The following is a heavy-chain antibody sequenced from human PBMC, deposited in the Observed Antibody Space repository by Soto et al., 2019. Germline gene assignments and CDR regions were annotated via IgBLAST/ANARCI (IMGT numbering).Heavy chain of an antibody. CDR1: GYSFTSYW. Sequence: GSLKISCKGSGYSFTSYWISWVRQMPGKGLEWMGRIDPSDSYTNYSPSFQGHVTISADKSISTAYLQWSSLKASDTAMYYCARHMIVVATGAAFDIWGQGTMVTVSS. CDR2: IDPSDSYT. D-gene: IGHD3-22*01. CDR3: ARHMIVVATGAAFDI. J-gene: IGHJ3*02. V-gene: IGHV5-10-1*01.